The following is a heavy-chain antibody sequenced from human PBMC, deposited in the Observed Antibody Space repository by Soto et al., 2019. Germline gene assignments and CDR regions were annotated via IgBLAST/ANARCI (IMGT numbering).Heavy chain of an antibody. Sequence: QPGGSLRLSCAASGFTFSSYGMHWVRQAPGKGLEWVAVIWYDGSNKYYADSVKGRFTISRDNSKNTLYLQMNSLRAEDTAVYYCASLQGIAVAGRAKNFDYWGQGTLVTVSS. CDR1: GFTFSSYG. J-gene: IGHJ4*02. CDR2: IWYDGSNK. CDR3: ASLQGIAVAGRAKNFDY. V-gene: IGHV3-33*01. D-gene: IGHD6-19*01.